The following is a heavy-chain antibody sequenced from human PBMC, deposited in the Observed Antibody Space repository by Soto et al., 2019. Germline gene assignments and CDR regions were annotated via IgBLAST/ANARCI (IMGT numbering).Heavy chain of an antibody. D-gene: IGHD3-16*01. CDR2: INGYNGNT. J-gene: IGHJ6*02. CDR1: GYTFTRSG. V-gene: IGHV1-18*01. Sequence: QVQLVQSGAEVKKPGASVKVSCKASGYTFTRSGISWVRQAPGQGLECMGWINGYNGNTNYAQKFQGRITMTTDTPPSTDYMELRSLRADDTAVYYCARMGDVPYYYYGMDVWGQGTTVIVSS. CDR3: ARMGDVPYYYYGMDV.